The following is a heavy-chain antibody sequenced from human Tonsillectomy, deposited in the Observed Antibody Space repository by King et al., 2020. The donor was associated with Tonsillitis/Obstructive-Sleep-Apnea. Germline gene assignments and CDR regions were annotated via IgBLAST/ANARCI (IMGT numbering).Heavy chain of an antibody. D-gene: IGHD7-27*01. CDR2: IYYSGST. Sequence: QLQESGPGLVKPSETLSLTCTVSRGSISSYYWSWIRRPPGKGLEWIGYIYYSGSTNYNPSLKSRVTISVDTSKNQFSLRLSSVTAADTAVYYCARAQEHPTLGKWFDPWGQGTLVTVSS. CDR1: RGSISSYY. J-gene: IGHJ5*02. CDR3: ARAQEHPTLGKWFDP. V-gene: IGHV4-59*01.